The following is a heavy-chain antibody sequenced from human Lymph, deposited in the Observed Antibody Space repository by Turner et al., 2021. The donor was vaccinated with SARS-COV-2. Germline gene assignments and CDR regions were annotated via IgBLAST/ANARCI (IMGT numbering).Heavy chain of an antibody. CDR1: GFTFSSYG. CDR2: IWYDGSNK. CDR3: ARDLRFGELPAADH. D-gene: IGHD3-10*01. J-gene: IGHJ4*02. Sequence: QVQLVESGGGVVQPGRSLRLSCAASGFTFSSYGMHWVRQAPGKGLEWVAVIWYDGSNKYYADSVKGRFTISRDNSKNTLYLQMNSLSAEDTAVYYCARDLRFGELPAADHWGQGTLVTVSS. V-gene: IGHV3-33*01.